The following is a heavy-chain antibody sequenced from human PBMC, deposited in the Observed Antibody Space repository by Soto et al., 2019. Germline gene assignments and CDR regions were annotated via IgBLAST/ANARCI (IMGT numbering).Heavy chain of an antibody. CDR1: GYTFASHG. V-gene: IGHV1-18*04. CDR3: ATWAGQVRDFGGPFGY. CDR2: ISGYNGST. J-gene: IGHJ4*02. D-gene: IGHD4-17*01. Sequence: ASVKVSCKGSGYTFASHGVSWVRQAPGQGLEWMGWISGYNGSTNSAQKFRGRLTMTTDTSTNTAYMELRSLRSDDTAVYYCATWAGQVRDFGGPFGYWGQGTLVTVS.